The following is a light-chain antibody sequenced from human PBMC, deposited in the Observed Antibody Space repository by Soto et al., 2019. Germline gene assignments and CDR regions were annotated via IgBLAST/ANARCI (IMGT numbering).Light chain of an antibody. CDR1: SNDVGIYNL. CDR2: EVS. J-gene: IGLJ3*02. V-gene: IGLV2-23*02. CDR3: CSYAGSSTSLV. Sequence: QSALTQPASVSGSPGQSITISCTGTSNDVGIYNLVSWYQQHPGKAPKLIIYEVSRRPSGVSNRFSGSKSANTASLTISGLQAEDEADYYCCSYAGSSTSLVFGGGTKLTVL.